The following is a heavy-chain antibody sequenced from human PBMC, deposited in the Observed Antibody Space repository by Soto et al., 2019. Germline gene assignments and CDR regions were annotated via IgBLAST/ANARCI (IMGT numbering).Heavy chain of an antibody. CDR3: ASLWGYDSSGSHFDY. D-gene: IGHD3-22*01. CDR1: GYSISSGYY. J-gene: IGHJ4*02. Sequence: SETLSLTCAVSGYSISSGYYWGWIRQPPGKGLEWIGSIYHSGSTYYNPSLKSRVTISVDTSKNQFSLKLSSVTAADTAVYYCASLWGYDSSGSHFDYWGQGTLVTVSS. V-gene: IGHV4-38-2*01. CDR2: IYHSGST.